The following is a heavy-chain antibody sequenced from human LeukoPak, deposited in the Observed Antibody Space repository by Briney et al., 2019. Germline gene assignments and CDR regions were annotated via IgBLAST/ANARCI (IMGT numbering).Heavy chain of an antibody. J-gene: IGHJ4*02. CDR3: ARDRSCSSTSCSHPGDFVY. Sequence: GGSLRLSCAASGFTFSNYEMNWVRQAPGKGLEWVSYISSRGSPIYYADSVKGRFTISRDNAKNSLYLQMNSLRAEDSAVYYCARDRSCSSTSCSHPGDFVYWGQGTLVTVSS. V-gene: IGHV3-48*03. CDR2: ISSRGSPI. CDR1: GFTFSNYE. D-gene: IGHD2-2*01.